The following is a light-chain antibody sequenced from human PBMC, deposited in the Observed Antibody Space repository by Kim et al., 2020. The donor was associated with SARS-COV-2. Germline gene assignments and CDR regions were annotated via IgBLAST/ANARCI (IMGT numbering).Light chain of an antibody. CDR1: SSNVGRHF. J-gene: IGLJ3*02. Sequence: QRVTISCSGSSSNVGRHFVNWYHQLPGTAPKVFIYNDNPRPSGVPDRFSGSRSGTSASLAISGLQSEDEADYYCATWDVTLNGWVFGGGTQLTVL. V-gene: IGLV1-44*01. CDR3: ATWDVTLNGWV. CDR2: NDN.